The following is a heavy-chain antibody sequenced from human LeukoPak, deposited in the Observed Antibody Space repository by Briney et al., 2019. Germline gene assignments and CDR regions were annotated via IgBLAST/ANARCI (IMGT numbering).Heavy chain of an antibody. D-gene: IGHD3-10*01. CDR3: ARGVGGLNN. CDR2: INNDGSET. V-gene: IGHV3-74*01. CDR1: GFTFSSYW. J-gene: IGHJ4*02. Sequence: GGSLRLSCAASGFTFSSYWMHWVRQAPGKGLVWVSHINNDGSETSYADSVKGRFTIPRDNAKNTVYLQMNTLRGEDTAVYYCARGVGGLNNWGQGALVTVSS.